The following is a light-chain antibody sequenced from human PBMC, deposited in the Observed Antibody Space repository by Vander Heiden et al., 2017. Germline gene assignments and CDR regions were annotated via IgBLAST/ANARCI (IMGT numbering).Light chain of an antibody. Sequence: DIQMTQSPSSLSASVGDRVTITRLASQSISSYLNWYQQKPGRAPKLLIYAASSLQSGVPISSLQPEDFATYYCQQSYSTPHTFGQGTKLEIK. CDR1: QSISSY. CDR3: QQSYSTPHT. CDR2: AAS. V-gene: IGKV1-39*01. J-gene: IGKJ2*01.